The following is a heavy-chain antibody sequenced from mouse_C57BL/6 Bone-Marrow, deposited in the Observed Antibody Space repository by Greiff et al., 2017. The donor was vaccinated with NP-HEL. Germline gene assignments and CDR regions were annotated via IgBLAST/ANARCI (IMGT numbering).Heavy chain of an antibody. Sequence: VQLVESGAELARPGASVKLSCKASGYTFTSYGISWVKQRTGQGLEWIGEIYPRSGNTYYNEKFKGKATLTADKSSSTAYMELRSLTSEDSAVYFCARRYDGYLACFAYWGQGTLVTVSA. CDR3: ARRYDGYLACFAY. V-gene: IGHV1-81*01. CDR2: IYPRSGNT. CDR1: GYTFTSYG. J-gene: IGHJ3*01. D-gene: IGHD2-3*01.